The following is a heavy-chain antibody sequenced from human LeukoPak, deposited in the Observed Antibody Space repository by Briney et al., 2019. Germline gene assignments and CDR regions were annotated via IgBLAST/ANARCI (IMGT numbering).Heavy chain of an antibody. CDR3: ARMGCSSTSCYFDY. V-gene: IGHV3-20*04. CDR2: INWNGGST. D-gene: IGHD2-2*01. J-gene: IGHJ4*02. CDR1: GFTFDDYG. Sequence: PGGFLRLSCAASGFTFDDYGMGWVRHAPGKGLEWVSGINWNGGSTGYADSVKGRFTISRDNAKNSLYLQMNSLRAEDTALYYCARMGCSSTSCYFDYWGQGTLVTVSS.